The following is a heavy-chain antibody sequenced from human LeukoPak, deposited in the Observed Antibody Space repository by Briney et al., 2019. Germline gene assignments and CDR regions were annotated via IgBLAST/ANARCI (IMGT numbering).Heavy chain of an antibody. CDR3: ATWGDTTAEYYQG. CDR1: GLTVNSCW. Sequence: GGSLTLSCALSGLTVNSCWTNWARQAPGKGGEWVDHINPDGRDTYYVDSVKGRFTISRDNAQNSMYLQMTSLRVEDTAVYYCATWGDTTAEYYQGWGQGTMVTVAS. V-gene: IGHV3-7*01. J-gene: IGHJ1*01. CDR2: INPDGRDT. D-gene: IGHD2-21*02.